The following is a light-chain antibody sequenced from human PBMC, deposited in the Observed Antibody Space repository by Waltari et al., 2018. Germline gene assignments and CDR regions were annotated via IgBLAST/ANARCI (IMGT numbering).Light chain of an antibody. Sequence: QSVLTQPPSVSGAPGQRVTISCTGSISNIGAGHDVHWYQHLPGTAPKLLIYGNNNRPSGVPDRFSGSKSGTSASLGITGLQAEDEADYYCQSYDSSLGGSRVFGTGTKVTVL. V-gene: IGLV1-40*01. CDR3: QSYDSSLGGSRV. CDR1: ISNIGAGHD. CDR2: GNN. J-gene: IGLJ1*01.